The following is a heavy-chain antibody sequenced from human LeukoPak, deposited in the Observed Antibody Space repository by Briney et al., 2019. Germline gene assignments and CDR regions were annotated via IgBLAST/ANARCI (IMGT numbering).Heavy chain of an antibody. CDR3: ARQPTYGSGRGFDY. J-gene: IGHJ4*02. V-gene: IGHV4-59*08. Sequence: SETLSLTCTVSGGSFSNYYWSWIRQPPGKGLEWIGHIHYSGSTTYNPSLKSRVSISVDMSKNQFSLNLRSVTAADTALYYCARQPTYGSGRGFDYWGQGTLVTVSS. CDR2: IHYSGST. CDR1: GGSFSNYY. D-gene: IGHD3-10*01.